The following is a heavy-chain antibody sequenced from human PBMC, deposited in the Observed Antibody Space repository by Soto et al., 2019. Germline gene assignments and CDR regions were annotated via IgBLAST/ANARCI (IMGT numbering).Heavy chain of an antibody. J-gene: IGHJ4*02. CDR3: AKPIVVVVAATGAYFAY. CDR1: GFTFSSYA. V-gene: IGHV3-23*01. CDR2: ISGSGGST. D-gene: IGHD2-15*01. Sequence: LRLSCAASGFTFSSYAMSWVRQAPGKGLEWVSAISGSGGSTYYADSVKGRFTISRDNSKNTLYLQMNSLRAEDTAVYYCAKPIVVVVAATGAYFAYWGQGTLVTVSS.